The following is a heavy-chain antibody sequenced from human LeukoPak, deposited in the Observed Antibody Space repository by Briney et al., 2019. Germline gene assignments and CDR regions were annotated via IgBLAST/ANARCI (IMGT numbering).Heavy chain of an antibody. V-gene: IGHV3-23*01. CDR1: GFTLSNHA. J-gene: IGHJ3*02. CDR2: ISGSGAMT. CDR3: AKGIGLANDAFDI. Sequence: GGSLRLSCAASGFTLSNHAMIWVRQAPGKGLEWVSSISGSGAMTYYADSVKGRFTVSRDNAMDTLYLQMISLRAEDTAVYYCAKGIGLANDAFDIWGQGTMVTVSP. D-gene: IGHD1-26*01.